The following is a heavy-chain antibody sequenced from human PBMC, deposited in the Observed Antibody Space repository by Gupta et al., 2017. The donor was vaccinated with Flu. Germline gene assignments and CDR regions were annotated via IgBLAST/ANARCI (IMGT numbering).Heavy chain of an antibody. J-gene: IGHJ5*02. CDR1: GFTFSDYW. D-gene: IGHD3-16*02. Sequence: EVQLVESGGGLVQPGRSLRLSGVGSGFTFSDYWLHWVRQSPGKGLQWVASIRQDGSEMYYVDSVKGRFTISRDNAKNSVFLQMNSLTVEDTAVYYCGRGGFIGLLALVGALTLDPWGQGALVTV. CDR2: IRQDGSEM. V-gene: IGHV3-7*01. CDR3: GRGGFIGLLALVGALTLDP.